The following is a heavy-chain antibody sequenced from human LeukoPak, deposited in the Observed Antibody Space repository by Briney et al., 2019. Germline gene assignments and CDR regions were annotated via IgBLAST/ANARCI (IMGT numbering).Heavy chain of an antibody. CDR1: GGTFSSYA. J-gene: IGHJ4*02. D-gene: IGHD6-19*01. Sequence: SVKVSCKASGGTFSSYAISWVRQAPGQGLEWMGGIIPIFGTANYAQKFQGRVTITTDESTSTAYMELSSLRSEDTAVYYCAVDIAVAGHFDYWGRGTLVTVSS. CDR2: IIPIFGTA. CDR3: AVDIAVAGHFDY. V-gene: IGHV1-69*05.